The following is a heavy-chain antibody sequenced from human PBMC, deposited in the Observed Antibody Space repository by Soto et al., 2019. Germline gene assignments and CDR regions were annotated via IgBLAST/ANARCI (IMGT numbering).Heavy chain of an antibody. D-gene: IGHD6-13*01. CDR1: VLTFSVSA. V-gene: IGHV3-23*01. CDR2: ISVTGAST. J-gene: IGHJ4*02. CDR3: AKIRSIAAAFSDY. Sequence: WGALLVPCASSVLTFSVSAMSWVRQAPGKGLEWVSSISVTGASTYYADSVQGRYTVSRDNSKDTFFLEMNSLRAEDTAVYFCAKIRSIAAAFSDYWGQGTMVTVSS.